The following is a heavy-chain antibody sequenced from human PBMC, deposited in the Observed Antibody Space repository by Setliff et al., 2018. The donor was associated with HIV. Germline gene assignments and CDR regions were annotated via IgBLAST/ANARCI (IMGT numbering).Heavy chain of an antibody. Sequence: SETLSLTCTVSGGSITSGSDYWSWIRQPAGEGLEWIGHIHVSGTTNYNPSLKSRVTISIDTSKHQFSLKLTSETAADTAVYYCARTEIVNGLFDYWGKGTTVTVS. V-gene: IGHV4-61*10. CDR1: GGSITSGSDY. D-gene: IGHD3-9*01. CDR2: IHVSGTT. J-gene: IGHJ6*03. CDR3: ARTEIVNGLFDY.